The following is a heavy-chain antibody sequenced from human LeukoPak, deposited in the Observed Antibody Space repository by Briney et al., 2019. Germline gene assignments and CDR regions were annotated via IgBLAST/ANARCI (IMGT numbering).Heavy chain of an antibody. Sequence: GGSLRLSCAASGFTFSSYGMHWVRQAPGKGLEWVAVISYDGSNKYYADSVKGRFTISRDNSKNTLYLQMNSLRAEDTAVYYCAKDLEQLWLFDYWGQGTLVTVSS. J-gene: IGHJ4*02. V-gene: IGHV3-30*18. CDR1: GFTFSSYG. CDR3: AKDLEQLWLFDY. CDR2: ISYDGSNK. D-gene: IGHD5-18*01.